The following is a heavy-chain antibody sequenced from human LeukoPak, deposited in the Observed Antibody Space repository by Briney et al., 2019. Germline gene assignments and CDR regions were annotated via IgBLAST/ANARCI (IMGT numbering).Heavy chain of an antibody. CDR1: GFTFDDYA. CDR2: ISWNSGSI. J-gene: IGHJ6*03. V-gene: IGHV3-9*01. D-gene: IGHD6-13*01. CDR3: ANLGGSQQLAQPTLYYYYMDV. Sequence: GRPLRLSCAASGFTFDDYAMHWVRQAPGKGLEWVSGISWNSGSIGYADSVKGRFTISRDNAKNSLYLQMNSLRAEDTALYYCANLGGSQQLAQPTLYYYYMDVWGKGTTVTVSS.